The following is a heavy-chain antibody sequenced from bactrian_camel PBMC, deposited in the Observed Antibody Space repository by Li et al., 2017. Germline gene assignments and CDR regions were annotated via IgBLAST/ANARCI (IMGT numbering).Heavy chain of an antibody. CDR1: GFQFDGSD. CDR3: AADYGCDVGVGYGTPYEYHY. J-gene: IGHJ4*01. V-gene: IGHV3S63*01. CDR2: QQSDSST. Sequence: HVQLVESGGGSVQAGGSLRLSCTASGFQFDGSDWGWYRQGAGRKCEVVSRQQSDSSTDYAESVKGRFTISQDVVKNLVYLQMNDLKPEDTAVYYCAADYGCDVGVGYGTPYEYHYWGQGTQVTVS. D-gene: IGHD3*01.